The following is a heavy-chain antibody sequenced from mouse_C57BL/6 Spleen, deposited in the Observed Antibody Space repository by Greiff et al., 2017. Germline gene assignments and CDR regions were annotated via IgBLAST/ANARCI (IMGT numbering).Heavy chain of an antibody. J-gene: IGHJ2*01. Sequence: QVQLKQSGPELVKPGASVKISCKASGYSFTSYYIHWVKQRPGQGLEWIGWIYPGSGNTKYNEKFKGKATLTADTSSSTAYMQLSSLTSEDSAVYYCARGFNWDHYWGQGTTLTVSS. CDR1: GYSFTSYY. CDR3: ARGFNWDHY. V-gene: IGHV1-66*01. D-gene: IGHD4-1*01. CDR2: IYPGSGNT.